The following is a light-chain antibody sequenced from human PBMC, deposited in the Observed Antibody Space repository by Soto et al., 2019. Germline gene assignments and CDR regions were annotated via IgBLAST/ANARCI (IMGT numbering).Light chain of an antibody. Sequence: EIVMTQSPATLSVSPGERATLSCRASQSVNSRLAWYQQKPGQTPRLLIYDASTRATGIPTRFSGSGSGTDFTLTISSLQSEDLAVYYCQQYNNWPWTFGQGAKVDIK. CDR1: QSVNSR. J-gene: IGKJ1*01. V-gene: IGKV3-15*01. CDR2: DAS. CDR3: QQYNNWPWT.